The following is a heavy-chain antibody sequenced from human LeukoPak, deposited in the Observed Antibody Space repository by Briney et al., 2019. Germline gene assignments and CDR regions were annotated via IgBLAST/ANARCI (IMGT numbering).Heavy chain of an antibody. J-gene: IGHJ5*02. Sequence: SETLSLTCTVSGGSISSYYWSWIRQPPGKGLEWIGYIYYSGSTNYNPSLKSRVTISVDTSKNQFSLKLSSVTAADTAVYYCARGVNRNWFDPWGQGTLVTVSS. V-gene: IGHV4-59*01. CDR3: ARGVNRNWFDP. D-gene: IGHD3-10*01. CDR1: GGSISSYY. CDR2: IYYSGST.